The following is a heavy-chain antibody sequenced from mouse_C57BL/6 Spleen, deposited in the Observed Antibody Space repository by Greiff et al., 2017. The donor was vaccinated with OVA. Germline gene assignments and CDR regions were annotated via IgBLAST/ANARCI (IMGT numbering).Heavy chain of an antibody. Sequence: EVKLLESGPELVKPGASVKMSCKASGYTFTDYNMHWVKQSHGKSLEWIGYINPNNGGTSYNQKFKGKATLTVNTSSSTAYMELRSLTSEDSAVYYCARSYQYYFDYWGQGTTLTVSS. V-gene: IGHV1-22*01. J-gene: IGHJ2*01. CDR3: ARSYQYYFDY. D-gene: IGHD2-10*01. CDR2: INPNNGGT. CDR1: GYTFTDYN.